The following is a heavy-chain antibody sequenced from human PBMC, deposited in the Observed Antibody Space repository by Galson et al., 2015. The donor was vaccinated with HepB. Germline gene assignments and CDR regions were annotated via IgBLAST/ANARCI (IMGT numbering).Heavy chain of an antibody. CDR1: GFTFTSSA. V-gene: IGHV1-58*01. J-gene: IGHJ4*02. CDR2: IVVGSGNT. D-gene: IGHD3-10*01. Sequence: SVKVSCKASGFTFTSSAVQWVRQARGQRLEWIGWIVVGSGNTNYAQKFQERVTITRDMSTSTAYMELSSLRSEDTAVYYCAANPPYLWFGEAHLPYFDYWGQGTLVTVSS. CDR3: AANPPYLWFGEAHLPYFDY.